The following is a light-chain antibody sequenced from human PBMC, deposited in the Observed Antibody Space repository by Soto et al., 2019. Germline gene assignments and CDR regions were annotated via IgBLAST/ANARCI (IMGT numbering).Light chain of an antibody. CDR2: DVS. V-gene: IGLV2-11*01. J-gene: IGLJ3*02. CDR3: CSYAGSYTWV. Sequence: QSVLTQPRSVSGSPGQSVTISCTGTSSDVGDYNYVSWYQQHQGKAPKLMIYDVSERPSGVPDRFSGSKSGNTASLTISGLQAEDEADYYCCSYAGSYTWVFGGGTKLTVL. CDR1: SSDVGDYNY.